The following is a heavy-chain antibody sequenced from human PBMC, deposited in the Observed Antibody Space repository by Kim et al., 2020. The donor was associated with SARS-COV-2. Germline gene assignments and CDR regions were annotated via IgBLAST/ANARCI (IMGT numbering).Heavy chain of an antibody. V-gene: IGHV4-61*01. D-gene: IGHD4-4*01. Sequence: SETLSLTCTVSGGSVSSGSYYWSWIRQPPGKGLEWIGYIYYSGSTNYNPSLKSRVTISVDTSKNQFSLKLSSVTAADTAVYYCARGGDYSNYWGQGTLVT. CDR1: GGSVSSGSYY. J-gene: IGHJ4*02. CDR3: ARGGDYSNY. CDR2: IYYSGST.